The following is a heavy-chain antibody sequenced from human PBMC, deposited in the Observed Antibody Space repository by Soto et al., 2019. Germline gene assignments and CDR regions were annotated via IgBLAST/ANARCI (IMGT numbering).Heavy chain of an antibody. D-gene: IGHD1-26*01. J-gene: IGHJ4*02. CDR1: GASISSDDYY. CDR2: TQYSGST. Sequence: SETLSLTCTVSGASISSDDYYWTWILQPPGKGLEWIGNTQYSGSTYYNPSLKSRVTISVDTSKNQFSLKLSSVTAADTAVYYCAREAKKWELFSVFDYWGQGTLVTVSS. V-gene: IGHV4-30-4*01. CDR3: AREAKKWELFSVFDY.